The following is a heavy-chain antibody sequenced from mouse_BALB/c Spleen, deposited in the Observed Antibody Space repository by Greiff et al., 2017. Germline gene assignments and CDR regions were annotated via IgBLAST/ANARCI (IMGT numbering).Heavy chain of an antibody. CDR1: GFTFNTYA. CDR3: VRRGDWAY. CDR2: IRSKSNNYAT. D-gene: IGHD3-3*01. J-gene: IGHJ3*01. Sequence: EVKVVESGGGLVQPKGSLKLSCAASGFTFNTYAMNWVRQAPGKGLEWVARIRSKSNNYATYYADSVKDRFTISRDDSQSMLYLQMNNLKTEDTAMYYCVRRGDWAYWGQGTLVTVSA. V-gene: IGHV10-1*02.